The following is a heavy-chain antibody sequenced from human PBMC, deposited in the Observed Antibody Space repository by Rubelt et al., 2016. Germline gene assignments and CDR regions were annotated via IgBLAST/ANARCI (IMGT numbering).Heavy chain of an antibody. V-gene: IGHV4-4*07. CDR2: GGT. Sequence: GGTNYNPSLKSRVTMSVDTSKNQFSLKLSSVTAADTAVYYCARGGGSYALDYWGQGTLVTVSS. J-gene: IGHJ4*02. D-gene: IGHD1-26*01. CDR3: ARGGGSYALDY.